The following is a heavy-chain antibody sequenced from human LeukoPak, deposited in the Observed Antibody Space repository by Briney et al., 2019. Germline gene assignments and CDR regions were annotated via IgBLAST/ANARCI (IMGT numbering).Heavy chain of an antibody. CDR3: ARLGYSYGVGY. V-gene: IGHV3-30*01. J-gene: IGHJ4*02. CDR1: GFTFSSYA. Sequence: GRSLRLSCAASGFTFSSYAMHWVRQAPGKGLEWVAVISYDGSNKYYADSVKGRFTISRDSSKNTLYLQMNSLRAEDTAVYYCARLGYSYGVGYWGQGTLVTVSS. CDR2: ISYDGSNK. D-gene: IGHD5-18*01.